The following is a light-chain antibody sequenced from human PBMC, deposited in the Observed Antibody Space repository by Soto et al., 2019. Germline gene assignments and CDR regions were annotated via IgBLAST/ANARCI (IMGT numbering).Light chain of an antibody. CDR1: SSDVGGYNY. CDR2: DVS. V-gene: IGLV2-14*01. CDR3: SSYTSSSPVVV. Sequence: QSALTQPASVSGSPGQSITISCTGTSSDVGGYNYVSWYQPHPGKAPKLMIYDVSNRPSGVSNPFSGSRSGNTASLTISGLQAEDEADYYCSSYTSSSPVVVFGGGTKLTVL. J-gene: IGLJ2*01.